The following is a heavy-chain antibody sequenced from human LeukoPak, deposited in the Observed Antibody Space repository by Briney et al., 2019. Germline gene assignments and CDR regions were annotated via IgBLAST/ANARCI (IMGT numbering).Heavy chain of an antibody. Sequence: SETLSLTCAVSGYSISSGYQWAWIRQPPGKRLEWIGSIFHTGSAHYNPSLQSRVTISVDTSTNHFSLRLSSVTAADTAVYYCARDPRWLTPDCTSISCYENYFDPWGQGILVTVSS. CDR3: ARDPRWLTPDCTSISCYENYFDP. J-gene: IGHJ5*02. V-gene: IGHV4-38-2*02. CDR2: IFHTGSA. D-gene: IGHD2-2*01. CDR1: GYSISSGYQ.